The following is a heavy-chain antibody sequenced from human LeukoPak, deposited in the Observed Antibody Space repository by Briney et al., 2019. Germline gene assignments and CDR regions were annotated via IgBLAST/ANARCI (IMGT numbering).Heavy chain of an antibody. CDR2: IKQDGSEK. Sequence: PGGSLRLSCAASGFTFSSYWMSWVRQAPGKGLEWVANIKQDGSEKYYVDSVKGRFTISRDNAKNSLYLQMNSLRAEDTAVYYCARDYMNSHNYGSYPLLGYWGQGTLVTVSS. CDR3: ARDYMNSHNYGSYPLLGY. CDR1: GFTFSSYW. J-gene: IGHJ4*02. D-gene: IGHD4-11*01. V-gene: IGHV3-7*01.